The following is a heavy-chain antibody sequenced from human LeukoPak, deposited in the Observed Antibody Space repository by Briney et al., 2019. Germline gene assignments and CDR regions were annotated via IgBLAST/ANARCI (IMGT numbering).Heavy chain of an antibody. D-gene: IGHD6-19*01. Sequence: GESLKLSRKGSGYSFTSYWIGWVRQMPGKGVEWRGIIYSGGSDTRYSPSFQGQVTISADKSIIPAYLQWSTLKASDTAMYYCARRAPNSSGWYWGVDYWGQGTLVTVSS. CDR1: GYSFTSYW. CDR2: IYSGGSDT. J-gene: IGHJ4*02. CDR3: ARRAPNSSGWYWGVDY. V-gene: IGHV5-51*01.